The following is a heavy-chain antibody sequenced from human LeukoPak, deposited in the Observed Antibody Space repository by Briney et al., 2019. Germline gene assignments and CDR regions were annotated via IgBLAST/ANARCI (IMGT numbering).Heavy chain of an antibody. CDR1: GFTFSSYA. CDR2: ISYDGSNK. CDR3: AGGYSYGYLKQFDY. J-gene: IGHJ4*02. D-gene: IGHD5-18*01. V-gene: IGHV3-30*04. Sequence: PGRSLRLSCAASGFTFSSYAMHWVRQAPGKGLEWVAVISYDGSNKYYADSVKGRFTIPRDNSKNTLYLQMNSLRAEDTAVYYCAGGYSYGYLKQFDYWGQGTLVTVSS.